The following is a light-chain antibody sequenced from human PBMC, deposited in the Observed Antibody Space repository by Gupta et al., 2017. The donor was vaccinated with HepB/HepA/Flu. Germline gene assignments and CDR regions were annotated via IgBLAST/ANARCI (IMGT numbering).Light chain of an antibody. CDR2: GAS. CDR1: QSVSTH. CDR3: QQYNDWPRT. Sequence: EIVMTQSPATLSVSPGGRATLSCRASQSVSTHVAWYQHKPGQPPRLLIFGASTRATDITDRVSGSGSGTEFTLTIRVLQSEDVGVYYCQQYNDWPRTFGQGTKLEIK. J-gene: IGKJ2*01. V-gene: IGKV3D-15*01.